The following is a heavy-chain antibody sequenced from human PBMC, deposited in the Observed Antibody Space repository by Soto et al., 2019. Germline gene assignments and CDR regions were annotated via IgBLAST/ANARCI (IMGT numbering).Heavy chain of an antibody. V-gene: IGHV4-31*03. Sequence: QVHLQESGPGLVKPSQTLSLTCTVSGGYISSGGYYWSWIRQHPGKGLEWIGYIYYSGSTYYKPSLKSRVTISIDTSKNQFSLKMSSVTAADTAVYYCARDYYGDYWFDPWGQGTLVTVSS. CDR2: IYYSGST. CDR3: ARDYYGDYWFDP. CDR1: GGYISSGGYY. D-gene: IGHD4-17*01. J-gene: IGHJ5*02.